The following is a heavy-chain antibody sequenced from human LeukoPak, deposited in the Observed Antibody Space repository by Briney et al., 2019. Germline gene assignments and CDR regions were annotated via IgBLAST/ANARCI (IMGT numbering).Heavy chain of an antibody. CDR1: GFTFSSYG. Sequence: PGGSLRLSCAASGFTFSSYGMHWVRQAPGKGLEWVAVIWYDGSNKYYADPVKGRFTISRDNSKNTLYLQMNSLRAEDTAVYYCARDPRPGYDILTGYYRYGMDVWGKGTTVTVSS. V-gene: IGHV3-33*01. CDR2: IWYDGSNK. J-gene: IGHJ6*04. D-gene: IGHD3-9*01. CDR3: ARDPRPGYDILTGYYRYGMDV.